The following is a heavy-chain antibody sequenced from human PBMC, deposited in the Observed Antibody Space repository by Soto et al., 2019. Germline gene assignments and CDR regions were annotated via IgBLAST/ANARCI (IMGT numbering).Heavy chain of an antibody. J-gene: IGHJ4*02. Sequence: ESVGGVVQPGRSLRLSCVASGFIFKNYVMHWVRQAPGKGLEWVAVISSDGSRKNSADSVKGRFTISRDNSKNTLYLQMTSLRPEDTAVYYCARDRLAGTSLWDYWGQGSLVTVSS. CDR2: ISSDGSRK. CDR1: GFIFKNYV. CDR3: ARDRLAGTSLWDY. V-gene: IGHV3-30-3*01. D-gene: IGHD1-1*01.